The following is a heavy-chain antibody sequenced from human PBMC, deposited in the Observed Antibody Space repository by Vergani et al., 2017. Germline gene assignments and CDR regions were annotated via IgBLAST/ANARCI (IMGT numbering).Heavy chain of an antibody. D-gene: IGHD3-10*01. CDR3: ASGGHGSENGGALQL. Sequence: EVQLLQSGAEVKKPGESLKISCKGSGYSFTTYWIGWVRQMPGKGLEWMGIIYPGDSEVKSNPTFRGQVIFSVDTSVNTAYLQWRSLQASDTATYFCASGGHGSENGGALQLWGQGTNITVSS. V-gene: IGHV5-51*03. J-gene: IGHJ3*01. CDR2: IYPGDSEV. CDR1: GYSFTTYW.